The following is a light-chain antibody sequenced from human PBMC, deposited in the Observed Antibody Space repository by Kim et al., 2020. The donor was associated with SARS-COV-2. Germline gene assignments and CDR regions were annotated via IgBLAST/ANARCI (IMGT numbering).Light chain of an antibody. Sequence: DIQMTQSPSSLSASVGDRVTITCRASQGISNNLAWYQHKPGKVPTLLIFAASTLQSGVPSRFSGSGSGTDFTLTISSLQPDDFATYYCQKYNSAPWTFSQGTKVDIK. V-gene: IGKV1-27*01. J-gene: IGKJ1*01. CDR3: QKYNSAPWT. CDR2: AAS. CDR1: QGISNN.